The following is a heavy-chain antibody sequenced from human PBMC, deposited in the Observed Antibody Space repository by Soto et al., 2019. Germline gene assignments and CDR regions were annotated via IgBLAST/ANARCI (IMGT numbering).Heavy chain of an antibody. CDR1: GFTFTDYA. CDR3: ARGSSGYISSWYYFDY. V-gene: IGHV3-23*01. Sequence: HPGGSLRLCCAASGFTFTDYALSWVRQAPGKGLEWVATISGIGGSTYLADSVKGRLSISRDNSKNTVSLLMNSLRAEDTAVYFCARGSSGYISSWYYFDYWGRGTLVTVSS. CDR2: ISGIGGST. D-gene: IGHD6-13*01. J-gene: IGHJ4*02.